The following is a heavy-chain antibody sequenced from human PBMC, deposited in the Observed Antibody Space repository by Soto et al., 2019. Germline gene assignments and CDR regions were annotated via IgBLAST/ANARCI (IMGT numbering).Heavy chain of an antibody. CDR2: VHYGGST. Sequence: SETLSLTCTVSGGSISSSSYYWGWIRQPPGKGLEWIGNVHYGGSTYYNPSLKSRVTISVETSKSQFSLKLSSVTAADTAVYYCAGGDYYHSSGYYFYYYTMDVWGQGTTVTVS. D-gene: IGHD3-22*01. J-gene: IGHJ6*02. CDR3: AGGDYYHSSGYYFYYYTMDV. V-gene: IGHV4-39*01. CDR1: GGSISSSSYY.